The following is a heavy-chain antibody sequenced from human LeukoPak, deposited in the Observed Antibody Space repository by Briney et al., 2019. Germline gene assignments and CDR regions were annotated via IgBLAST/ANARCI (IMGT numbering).Heavy chain of an antibody. Sequence: PSETLSLTCTVSGGSFSSYYWSWIRQPPGKGLEWIGYIYASGSSNYSPSLQSRVTISLDTSKNQFSLRLSSVTAADTAIYYCARLKTIGGVYYFYMDVWGKGTTVTVSS. CDR2: IYASGSS. D-gene: IGHD3-16*01. CDR3: ARLKTIGGVYYFYMDV. J-gene: IGHJ6*03. V-gene: IGHV4-4*09. CDR1: GGSFSSYY.